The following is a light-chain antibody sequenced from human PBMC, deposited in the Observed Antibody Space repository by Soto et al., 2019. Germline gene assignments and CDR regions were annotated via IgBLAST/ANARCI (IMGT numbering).Light chain of an antibody. J-gene: IGKJ4*01. CDR1: QSISNR. CDR2: KAS. V-gene: IGKV1-5*03. Sequence: DIQMTQSPSTLSASVGDRVTITCRASQSISNRLAWYQQKPGKAPKLLIYKASSLESGVPSKFSGSGSGTEFTLTISSLQPKDFAIYYCQKYNSVSLLTFGGGNKVEIK. CDR3: QKYNSVSLLT.